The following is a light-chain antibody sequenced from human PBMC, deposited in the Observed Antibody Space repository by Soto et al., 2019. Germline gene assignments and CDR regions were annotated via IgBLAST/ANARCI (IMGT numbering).Light chain of an antibody. CDR3: TSYTRTTTLVV. CDR1: SSDIGYYNY. V-gene: IGLV2-14*01. J-gene: IGLJ3*02. Sequence: QSALTQPASVSGSPGQWITISCTGTSSDIGYYNYVSWYRQDPGKAPKLIIYGVNNRPSGVSDRFSGSKSGNTASLIISGLQAEDEADYYCTSYTRTTTLVVFGGGTQLTVL. CDR2: GVN.